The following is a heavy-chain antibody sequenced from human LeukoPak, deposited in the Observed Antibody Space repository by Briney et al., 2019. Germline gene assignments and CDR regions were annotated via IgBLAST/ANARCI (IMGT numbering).Heavy chain of an antibody. D-gene: IGHD5-12*01. CDR2: INSYGNST. CDR1: GFTFRTYW. CDR3: ARESAEESGYDSVYVDY. J-gene: IGHJ4*02. V-gene: IGHV3-74*01. Sequence: GGSLRLSCVGSGFTFRTYWMHWVRQAPGKGLVWVSRINSYGNSTNYADSAKGRFTISRDDAKHTLYLQMNSLRAEDTAVYYCARESAEESGYDSVYVDYWGQGTLVTVSS.